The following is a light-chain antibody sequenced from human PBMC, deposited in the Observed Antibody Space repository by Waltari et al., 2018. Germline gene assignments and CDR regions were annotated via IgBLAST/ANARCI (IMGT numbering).Light chain of an antibody. CDR2: RAS. CDR3: QQGYSYPLT. CDR1: QGIGNN. V-gene: IGKV1-16*01. J-gene: IGKJ4*01. Sequence: DIQMTQSPSSLSASVGDTVTITCQASQGIGNNLNWYQQKPGKAPKLLIYRASSLQSGIPSRFSGSGPGTDFTLTISSLQPEDFATYYCQQGYSYPLTFGGGTKVEIK.